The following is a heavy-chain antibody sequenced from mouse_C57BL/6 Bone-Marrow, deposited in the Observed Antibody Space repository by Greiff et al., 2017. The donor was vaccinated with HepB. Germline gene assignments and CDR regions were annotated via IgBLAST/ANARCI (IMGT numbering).Heavy chain of an antibody. CDR2: IWSDGST. CDR3: ARHETDYYYSNYDGAMDY. J-gene: IGHJ4*01. Sequence: QVQLQQSGPGLVAPSQSLSITCTVSGFSLTSYGVHWVRQPPGKGLEWLVVIWSDGSTTYNSALKSRLSISKDNSKSQVFLKMNSLQTDDTAMYYCARHETDYYYSNYDGAMDYWGQGTSVTVSS. D-gene: IGHD2-5*01. V-gene: IGHV2-6-1*01. CDR1: GFSLTSYG.